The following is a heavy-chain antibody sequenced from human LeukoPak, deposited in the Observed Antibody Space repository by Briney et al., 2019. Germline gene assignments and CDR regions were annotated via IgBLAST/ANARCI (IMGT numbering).Heavy chain of an antibody. CDR3: AKEYSGSRDYFYGMDV. Sequence: GGSLRLSCAASGFTFSSYAMSWVRQAPGKGLEWVSVVTGSGGNTYYADSVKGRFTISRDNSESTLSVQMNSLRAEDTAVYYCAKEYSGSRDYFYGMDVWGQGTTVTVSS. CDR1: GFTFSSYA. D-gene: IGHD6-6*01. CDR2: VTGSGGNT. J-gene: IGHJ6*02. V-gene: IGHV3-23*01.